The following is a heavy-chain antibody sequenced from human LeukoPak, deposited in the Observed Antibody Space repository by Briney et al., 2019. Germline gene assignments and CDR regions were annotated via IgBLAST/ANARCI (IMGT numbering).Heavy chain of an antibody. D-gene: IGHD5-24*01. Sequence: SETLSLTCTVSGGSINDYYWSWIRQPPGKGLEWIAYIYYSGNTNYNPSLKSRVTISVDTSKKQFSLKLGSVTAADTAVYYCARGGFGHNYVFDYWGQGTLVTVSS. CDR3: ARGGFGHNYVFDY. J-gene: IGHJ4*02. CDR1: GGSINDYY. CDR2: IYYSGNT. V-gene: IGHV4-59*01.